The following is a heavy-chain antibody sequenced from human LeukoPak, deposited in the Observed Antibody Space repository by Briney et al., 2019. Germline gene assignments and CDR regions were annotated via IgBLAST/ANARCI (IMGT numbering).Heavy chain of an antibody. CDR3: ARGYKYYDYVWGSYRMYNWFDP. CDR1: GFTVSTNY. J-gene: IGHJ5*02. Sequence: GGSLRLSCAASGFTVSTNYVSWVRQAPGKGLEWVSYIDSSSSTIYYADSVKGRFTVSRDNAKNSLELQMNSLRAEDTAVYYCARGYKYYDYVWGSYRMYNWFDPWGQGTLVTVSS. CDR2: IDSSSSTI. D-gene: IGHD3-16*02. V-gene: IGHV3-48*01.